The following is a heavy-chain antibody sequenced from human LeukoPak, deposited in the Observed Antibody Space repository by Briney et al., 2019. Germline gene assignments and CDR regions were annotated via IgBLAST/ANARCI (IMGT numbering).Heavy chain of an antibody. D-gene: IGHD1-14*01. Sequence: ASVKVSCKASGYTFSDFGFIWVRQAPGQGLEWMGWVSTYNGDTDYAKRFQDRVTMTTESSTQTTFMELRNLRSDDTAVYYCARAESMALYFLYWGQGTLVSVSS. CDR2: VSTYNGDT. J-gene: IGHJ1*01. V-gene: IGHV1-18*01. CDR1: GYTFSDFG. CDR3: ARAESMALYFLY.